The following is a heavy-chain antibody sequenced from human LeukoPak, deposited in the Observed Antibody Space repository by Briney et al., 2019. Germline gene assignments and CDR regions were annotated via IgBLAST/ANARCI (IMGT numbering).Heavy chain of an antibody. CDR2: IKQDGSEK. Sequence: PGGSLRLSCAASGFTFSTYYMSWVRQAPGTGLEWVANIKQDGSEKYYVDSVKGRFTISRDNAKNSLYPQMNSLRAEDTAVYYCARSPFHYYDSSGYANWGQGTLVTVSS. V-gene: IGHV3-7*01. CDR3: ARSPFHYYDSSGYAN. D-gene: IGHD3-22*01. CDR1: GFTFSTYY. J-gene: IGHJ4*02.